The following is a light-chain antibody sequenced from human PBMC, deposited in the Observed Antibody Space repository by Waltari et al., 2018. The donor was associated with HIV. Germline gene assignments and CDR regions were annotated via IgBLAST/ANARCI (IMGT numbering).Light chain of an antibody. V-gene: IGLV2-14*03. J-gene: IGLJ1*01. CDR3: ASYTVNSTGV. CDR1: AGDIGRYNY. Sequence: QSALSQPASVSASPGQSVAISCSGGAGDIGRYNYVSWYQKHPDKTPKLILFDVNNRPSGISDRFAGSKSGTTASLTISTVQTDDEADYYCASYTVNSTGVFGTGTKLTVL. CDR2: DVN.